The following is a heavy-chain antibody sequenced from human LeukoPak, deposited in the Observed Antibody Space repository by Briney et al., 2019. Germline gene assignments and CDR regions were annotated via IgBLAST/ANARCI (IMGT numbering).Heavy chain of an antibody. J-gene: IGHJ4*02. CDR3: ATKQWLAPPPDS. V-gene: IGHV3-74*01. D-gene: IGHD6-19*01. CDR1: GFTFSKYW. Sequence: GGSLILSRAASGFTFSKYWMLWVRQAPGKGLESVSRINTDGTVTTYADSAKGRFTVSRDNADNTMFLQMNSVRDEDTAVYYCATKQWLAPPPDSWGQGTPVTVSS. CDR2: INTDGTVT.